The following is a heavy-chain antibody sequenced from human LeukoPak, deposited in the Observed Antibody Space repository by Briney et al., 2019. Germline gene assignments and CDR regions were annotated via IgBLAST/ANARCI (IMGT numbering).Heavy chain of an antibody. CDR2: IKSITDGGTT. D-gene: IGHD1-26*01. V-gene: IGHV3-15*01. Sequence: PGGSLSLLCAASGFTFSNAWMSWVRQPAGKGLEWVGRIKSITDGGTTDYSAPVKGRFTISRDDSKNTLYLQMNSLKTEDTAVYYCTTDRSGSYYADYWGQGTLVTVSS. CDR1: GFTFSNAW. J-gene: IGHJ4*02. CDR3: TTDRSGSYYADY.